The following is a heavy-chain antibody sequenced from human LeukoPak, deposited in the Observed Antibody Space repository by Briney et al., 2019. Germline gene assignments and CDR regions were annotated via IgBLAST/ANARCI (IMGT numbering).Heavy chain of an antibody. D-gene: IGHD3-3*01. Sequence: ASVKVSCKASGGTFSDYALNWVRQAPGQGLEWMGAFIPVLGTANSTQNFQDRVTITADISTNTVYMELSSLRSEDTAVYFCAGIPVFGVVLHQEPVWGKGTTVTVSS. CDR2: FIPVLGTA. J-gene: IGHJ6*04. V-gene: IGHV1-69*10. CDR1: GGTFSDYA. CDR3: AGIPVFGVVLHQEPV.